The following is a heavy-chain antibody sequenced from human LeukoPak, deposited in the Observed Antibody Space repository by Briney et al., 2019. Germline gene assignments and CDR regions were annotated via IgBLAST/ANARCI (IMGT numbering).Heavy chain of an antibody. CDR1: GGSISSYY. J-gene: IGHJ5*02. Sequence: SETLSLTCTVSGGSISSYYWSWIRQPPGKGLEWIGYIYYSGSTNYNPSLKSRVTISVDTSKNQFSLKLSSVTAADTAVYYCARAISFGHGYSSGRNWFDPWGQGTLVTVSS. D-gene: IGHD6-19*01. CDR3: ARAISFGHGYSSGRNWFDP. V-gene: IGHV4-59*01. CDR2: IYYSGST.